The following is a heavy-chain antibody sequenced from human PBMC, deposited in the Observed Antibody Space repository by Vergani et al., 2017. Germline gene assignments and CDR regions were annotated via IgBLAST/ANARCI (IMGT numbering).Heavy chain of an antibody. CDR3: ARDLRFLEWLLFPATTGESYYYYYGMDV. D-gene: IGHD3-3*01. V-gene: IGHV3-21*01. CDR2: ISSSSSYI. J-gene: IGHJ6*02. Sequence: EVQLLESGGGLVQPGGSLRLSCAASGFTFSSYAMNWVRQAPGKGLEWVSSISSSSSYIYYADSVKGRFTISRDNAKNSLYLQMNSLRAEYTAVYYCARDLRFLEWLLFPATTGESYYYYYGMDVWGQGTTVTVSS. CDR1: GFTFSSYA.